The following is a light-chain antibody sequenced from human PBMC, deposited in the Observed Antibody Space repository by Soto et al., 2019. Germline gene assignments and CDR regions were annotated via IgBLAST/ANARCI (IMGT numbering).Light chain of an antibody. CDR2: AAS. CDR3: QQSYSTPYT. Sequence: DIQMTQSPSSLSASVGDRVTITCRASQSISSYLNWYQQKPGKAPKLLIYAASSLHSGVPSRFSGIVSGTDFTLTISSLQPEDFATYFCQQSYSTPYTFVQGTKLEIK. V-gene: IGKV1-39*01. CDR1: QSISSY. J-gene: IGKJ2*01.